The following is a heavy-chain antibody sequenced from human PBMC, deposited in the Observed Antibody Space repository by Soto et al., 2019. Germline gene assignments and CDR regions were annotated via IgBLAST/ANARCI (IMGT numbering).Heavy chain of an antibody. D-gene: IGHD1-1*01. CDR1: GASISGFY. CDR2: IYATGTT. Sequence: SETLSVTCTVSGASISGFYWSWIRKSAGKGLEWIGRIYATGTTDYNPSLKSRVMMSVDMSKKQFSLKLRSVTAADTAVYYCVRDGTKTLRDWFDPWGQGISVTVSS. J-gene: IGHJ5*02. CDR3: VRDGTKTLRDWFDP. V-gene: IGHV4-4*07.